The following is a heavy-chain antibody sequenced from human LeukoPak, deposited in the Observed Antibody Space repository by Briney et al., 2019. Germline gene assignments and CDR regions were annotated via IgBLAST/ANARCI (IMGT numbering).Heavy chain of an antibody. CDR1: GGSISSYY. D-gene: IGHD1-26*01. J-gene: IGHJ4*02. CDR3: ARDKGSSGTGYFDY. Sequence: PSETLSLTCTVSGGSISSYYWSWIRQPPGKGLEWIGYIYYSGSTNYNPSLKGRVTISVDTSKNQFSLKLSSVTAADTAVYYCARDKGSSGTGYFDYWGQGTLVTVSS. V-gene: IGHV4-59*12. CDR2: IYYSGST.